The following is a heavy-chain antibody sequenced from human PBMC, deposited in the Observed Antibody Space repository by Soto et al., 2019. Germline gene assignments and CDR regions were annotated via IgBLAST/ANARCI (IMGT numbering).Heavy chain of an antibody. CDR1: GYTFTSYA. J-gene: IGHJ5*02. Sequence: ASVKVSCKASGYTFTSYAMHWVRQAPGQRLELMGWINAGNGNTKYSQKFQGRVTITRDTSASTAYMELSSLRSEDTAVYYCARDGGGGNWFDPWGQGTLVTVSS. CDR2: INAGNGNT. D-gene: IGHD3-16*01. CDR3: ARDGGGGNWFDP. V-gene: IGHV1-3*01.